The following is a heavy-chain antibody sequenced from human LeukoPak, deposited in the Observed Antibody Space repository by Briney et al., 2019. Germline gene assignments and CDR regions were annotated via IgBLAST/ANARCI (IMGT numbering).Heavy chain of an antibody. V-gene: IGHV3-30-3*01. CDR3: IGPYDY. J-gene: IGHJ4*02. Sequence: GRSLRLSCAASGLTFSSYAMHWVRQAPGKGLEWVAVISYDGSNKYYADSVKGRFTISRDNSKNTLYLQMNSLKTEDTAVYYCIGPYDYWGQGTLVTVSS. D-gene: IGHD3-16*01. CDR2: ISYDGSNK. CDR1: GLTFSSYA.